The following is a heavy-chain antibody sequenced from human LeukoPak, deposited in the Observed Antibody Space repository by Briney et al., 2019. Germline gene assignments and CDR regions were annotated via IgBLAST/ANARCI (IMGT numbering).Heavy chain of an antibody. J-gene: IGHJ4*02. CDR1: GYTFTAYY. Sequence: ASVKVSCKTSGYTFTAYYIHWVRQAPGQGLEWMGWINPNSGGTNYAQNFQGRVTMTRDTSFTTVYMELSRLTSDDTAIYYCARGSWGGFWGQGTLVTVSS. CDR2: INPNSGGT. V-gene: IGHV1-2*02. CDR3: ARGSWGGF. D-gene: IGHD3-16*01.